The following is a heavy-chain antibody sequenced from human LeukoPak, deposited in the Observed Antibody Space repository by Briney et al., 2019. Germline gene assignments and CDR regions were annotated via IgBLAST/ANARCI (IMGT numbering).Heavy chain of an antibody. Sequence: GSLRLSCAASGFTFSSYEMNWVRQAPGKGLEWVSYISSSGSTIYYADSVKGRFTISRDNAKNSLYLQMNSLRAEDTAVYYCAREMTTVVNWFDPWGQGTLVTVSS. V-gene: IGHV3-48*03. D-gene: IGHD4-23*01. J-gene: IGHJ5*02. CDR1: GFTFSSYE. CDR2: ISSSGSTI. CDR3: AREMTTVVNWFDP.